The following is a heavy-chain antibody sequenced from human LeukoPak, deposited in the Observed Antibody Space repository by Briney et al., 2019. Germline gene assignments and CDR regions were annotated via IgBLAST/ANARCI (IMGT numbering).Heavy chain of an antibody. D-gene: IGHD3-10*01. CDR2: IIPIFGTA. CDR3: ARELLWFGELSYYYMDV. CDR1: GGTFISYA. J-gene: IGHJ6*03. V-gene: IGHV1-69*05. Sequence: SVKVSCKASGGTFISYAISWVRQAPGQGLEWMGRIIPIFGTANYAQKFQGRVTITTDEATSTAYMELSSLRSEDTAVYYCARELLWFGELSYYYMDVWGKGTTVTVSS.